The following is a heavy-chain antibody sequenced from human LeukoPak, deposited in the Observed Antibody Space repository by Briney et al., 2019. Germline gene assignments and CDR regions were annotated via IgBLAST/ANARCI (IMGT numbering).Heavy chain of an antibody. Sequence: PSETLSLTCTLSGGSISTYYWSWIRQPPGKGLEWIGYIYYSGSTNYNPSLKSRVTISVDTSKNQFSLKLSSVTAADTAVYYCARDLTSGGRVWFDPWGQGTLVTVSS. J-gene: IGHJ5*02. CDR1: GGSISTYY. CDR3: ARDLTSGGRVWFDP. V-gene: IGHV4-59*01. CDR2: IYYSGST. D-gene: IGHD3-16*01.